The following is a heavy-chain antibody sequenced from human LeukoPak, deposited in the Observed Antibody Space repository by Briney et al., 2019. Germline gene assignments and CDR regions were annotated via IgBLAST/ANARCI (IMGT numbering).Heavy chain of an antibody. Sequence: SETLSLTCTVSGGSISSHYWSWIRQPPGKGLEWIGYIYYSGSTNYNPSLKSRVTISVDTSKNQFSLKLSSVTAADTAVYYCARDLVGYSSSLTASWFDPWGQGTLVTVSS. D-gene: IGHD6-13*01. J-gene: IGHJ5*02. CDR2: IYYSGST. CDR1: GGSISSHY. CDR3: ARDLVGYSSSLTASWFDP. V-gene: IGHV4-59*11.